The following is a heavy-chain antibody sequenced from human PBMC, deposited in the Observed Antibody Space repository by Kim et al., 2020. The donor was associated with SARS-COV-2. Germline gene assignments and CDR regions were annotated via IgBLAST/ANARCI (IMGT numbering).Heavy chain of an antibody. V-gene: IGHV3-74*01. D-gene: IGHD2-2*01. Sequence: GGSLRLSCAASGFTFSSYWMHWVRQAPGKGLVWVSRINSDGSSTSYADSVKGRFTISRDNAKNTLYLQMNSLRAEDTAVYYCARGDYIVVVPAAIAYYYGMDVWGQGTTVTVSS. CDR1: GFTFSSYW. J-gene: IGHJ6*02. CDR2: INSDGSST. CDR3: ARGDYIVVVPAAIAYYYGMDV.